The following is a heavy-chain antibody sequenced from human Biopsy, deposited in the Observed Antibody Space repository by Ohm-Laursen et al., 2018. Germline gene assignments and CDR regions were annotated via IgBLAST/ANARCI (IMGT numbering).Heavy chain of an antibody. CDR3: ARVGAGAPSIDYYDY. D-gene: IGHD1-26*01. V-gene: IGHV4-59*01. CDR2: IYYSGST. Sequence: GTLSLTCTVSGGSIGSFFWSWIRQPPGKGLEWIGYIYYSGSTNYNPSLRSRVTISVDRSKNQFSLELSSVTAADTAVYYCARVGAGAPSIDYYDYWGQGALVTVSS. J-gene: IGHJ4*02. CDR1: GGSIGSFF.